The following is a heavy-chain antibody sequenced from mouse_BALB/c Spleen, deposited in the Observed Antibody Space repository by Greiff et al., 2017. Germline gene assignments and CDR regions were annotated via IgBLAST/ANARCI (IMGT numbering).Heavy chain of an antibody. D-gene: IGHD2-4*01. CDR2: INPGSGGT. Sequence: VQLQESGAELVRPGTSVKVSCKASGYAFTNYLIEWVKQRPGQGLEWIGVINPGSGGTNYNEKFKGKATLTIDTSSSTAYMQLSSLTSEDSAVYFCARRADYDWFAYWGQGTLVTVSA. CDR3: ARRADYDWFAY. V-gene: IGHV1-54*01. CDR1: GYAFTNYL. J-gene: IGHJ3*01.